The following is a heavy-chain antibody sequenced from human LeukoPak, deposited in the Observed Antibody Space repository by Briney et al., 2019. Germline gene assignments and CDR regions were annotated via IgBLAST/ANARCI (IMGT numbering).Heavy chain of an antibody. D-gene: IGHD1-26*01. J-gene: IGHJ4*02. Sequence: ASVKVSCKASGYTFTGYYMHWVRQAPGQGLEWMGWINPNSGGTNYAQKFQGRVTMTRDTSISTAYMELSRLRSVDTAVYYCARDVRIVGATPIDYWGQGTLVTVSS. V-gene: IGHV1-2*02. CDR1: GYTFTGYY. CDR3: ARDVRIVGATPIDY. CDR2: INPNSGGT.